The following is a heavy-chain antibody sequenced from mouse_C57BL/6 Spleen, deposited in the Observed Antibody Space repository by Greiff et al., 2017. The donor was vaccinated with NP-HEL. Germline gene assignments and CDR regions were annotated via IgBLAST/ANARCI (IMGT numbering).Heavy chain of an antibody. CDR1: GYAFSSSW. J-gene: IGHJ4*01. D-gene: IGHD4-1*01. Sequence: VQLQESGPELVKPGASVKISCKASGYAFSSSWMNWVKQRPGKGLEWIGRIYPGDGDTNYNGKFKGKATLTADKSSSTAYMQLSSLTSEDSAVYFCARSGTGTRAMDYWGQGTSVTVSS. CDR2: IYPGDGDT. CDR3: ARSGTGTRAMDY. V-gene: IGHV1-82*01.